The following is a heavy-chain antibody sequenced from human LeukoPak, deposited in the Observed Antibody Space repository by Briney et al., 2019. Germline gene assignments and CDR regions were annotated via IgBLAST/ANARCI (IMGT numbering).Heavy chain of an antibody. CDR3: ARDCSGGSCYGAFDI. Sequence: SETLSLTCTVSGASISSGDYYWSWIRQPPGKGLEWIGYIYDSGSTYYNPSLKSRITISVDTSENRFSLKLSSVTATDTAVYYCARDCSGGSCYGAFDIWGQGTMVTVSS. D-gene: IGHD2-15*01. J-gene: IGHJ3*02. V-gene: IGHV4-30-4*01. CDR2: IYDSGST. CDR1: GASISSGDYY.